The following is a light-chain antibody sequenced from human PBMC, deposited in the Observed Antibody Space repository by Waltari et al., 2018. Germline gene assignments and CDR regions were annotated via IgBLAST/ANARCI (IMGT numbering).Light chain of an antibody. Sequence: QSPLTQPASVSGSPGQSITISCTGTTREVGNYNLLSWYKQHPCKAPKLMIYDLSKGPSGVSYRFSCSKSGNTASLTISGLQAVDEPDCYCRSFAGSSTWVFGGGTKLTVL. J-gene: IGLJ3*02. CDR2: DLS. V-gene: IGLV2-23*02. CDR3: RSFAGSSTWV. CDR1: TREVGNYNL.